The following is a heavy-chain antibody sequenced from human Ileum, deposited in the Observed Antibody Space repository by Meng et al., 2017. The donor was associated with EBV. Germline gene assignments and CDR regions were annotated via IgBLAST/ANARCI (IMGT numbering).Heavy chain of an antibody. CDR2: VYHDGAT. CDR1: GDSVSGSDW. J-gene: IGHJ4*02. V-gene: IGHV4-4*02. Sequence: QLQGSGPVRVKPSGILSLTCAVSGDSVSGSDWWSWVRQPPGKGLEWIGEVYHDGATNYHPSLKSRVTISLDKSKNEVNLHLNSLTAADTAVYFCARSSPIVRGLDYWGQGTLVTVSS. CDR3: ARSSPIVRGLDY. D-gene: IGHD3-10*01.